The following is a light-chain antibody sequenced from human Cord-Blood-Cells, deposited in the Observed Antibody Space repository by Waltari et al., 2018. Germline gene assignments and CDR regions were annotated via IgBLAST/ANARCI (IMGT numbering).Light chain of an antibody. CDR2: GAS. V-gene: IGKV3-15*01. CDR3: QQYNNLLMYT. J-gene: IGKJ2*01. CDR1: QSVSSD. Sequence: EIVITQSPATLSVSPGERATLSCRASQSVSSDLAWYQQKPGQAPRLFIYGASTRSTGIPARFSGSGSVTEFTLTIRILQSEDFADYYCQQYNNLLMYTFGQGTKLEIK.